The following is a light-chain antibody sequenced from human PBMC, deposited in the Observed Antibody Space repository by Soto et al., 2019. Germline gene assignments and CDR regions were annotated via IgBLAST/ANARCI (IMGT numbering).Light chain of an antibody. CDR1: SSDVGAYNY. CDR2: EVS. V-gene: IGLV2-14*01. CDR3: SSYSDSNTLYG. Sequence: QSALTQPASVSGSPGQSITISCTGTSSDVGAYNYVSWYQQHPGKAPKLLIFEVSSRPSGVSNRFSGSKSGSTASLTISGLQAEDEADYYCSSYSDSNTLYGFGTGTKVTGL. J-gene: IGLJ1*01.